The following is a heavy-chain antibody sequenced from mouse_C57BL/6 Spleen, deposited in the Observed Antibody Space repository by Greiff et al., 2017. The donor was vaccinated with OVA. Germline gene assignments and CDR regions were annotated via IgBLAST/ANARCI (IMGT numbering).Heavy chain of an antibody. D-gene: IGHD4-1*01. CDR2: IHPNSGST. J-gene: IGHJ4*01. CDR1: GYTFTSYW. Sequence: QVQLQQSGAELVKPGASVKLSCKASGYTFTSYWMNWVKQRPGQGLEWIGMIHPNSGSTNYNEKFKGKATLTVDKSSSTAYMQLSSLTSEDSAVYYCARSETGSSMDYWGQGTSVTVSS. CDR3: ARSETGSSMDY. V-gene: IGHV1-64*01.